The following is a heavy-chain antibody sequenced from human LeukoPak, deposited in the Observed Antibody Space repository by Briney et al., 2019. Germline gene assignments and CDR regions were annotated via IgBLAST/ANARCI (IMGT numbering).Heavy chain of an antibody. CDR3: ARVFSGSGSTGSFDF. CDR2: ISGSGGST. J-gene: IGHJ4*02. D-gene: IGHD3-3*01. V-gene: IGHV3-23*01. CDR1: GFTFSSYA. Sequence: GGSLRLSCAASGFTFSSYAMSWVRQAPGKGLEWVSAISGSGGSTYYADSVKGRFTISRDNSKNTLYLLVDSLRVDDTAVYFCARVFSGSGSTGSFDFWGQGTLVIVSS.